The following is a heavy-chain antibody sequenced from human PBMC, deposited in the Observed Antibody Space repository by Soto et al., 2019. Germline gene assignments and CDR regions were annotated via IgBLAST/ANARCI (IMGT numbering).Heavy chain of an antibody. CDR1: GGSISSGGYY. Sequence: QVQLQESGPGLVKPSQTLSLTCTVSGGSISSGGYYWSWIRQHPGKGLEWIGYIYYSGGTYYNPSLKSRVTISVDTSKNQFSLKLSSVTAADTAVYYCARDLGARYYYGSGSYSDAFDIWGQGTMVTVSS. CDR2: IYYSGGT. J-gene: IGHJ3*02. CDR3: ARDLGARYYYGSGSYSDAFDI. D-gene: IGHD3-10*01. V-gene: IGHV4-31*03.